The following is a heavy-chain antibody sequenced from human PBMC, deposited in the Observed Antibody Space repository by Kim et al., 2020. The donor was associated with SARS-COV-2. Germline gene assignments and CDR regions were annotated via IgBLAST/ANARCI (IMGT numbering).Heavy chain of an antibody. CDR2: INPSGGST. D-gene: IGHD3-22*01. J-gene: IGHJ3*02. V-gene: IGHV1-46*01. CDR1: GYTFTSYY. Sequence: ASVKVSCKASGYTFTSYYMHWVRQAPGQGLEWMGIINPSGGSTSYAQKFQGRVTMTRDTSTSTVYMELSSLRSEDTAVYYSARVWYDSSGYYYGAFDIWGQGTMVTVSS. CDR3: ARVWYDSSGYYYGAFDI.